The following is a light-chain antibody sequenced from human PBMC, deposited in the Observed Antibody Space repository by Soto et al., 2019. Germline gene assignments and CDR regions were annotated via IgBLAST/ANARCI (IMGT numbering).Light chain of an antibody. CDR2: DAS. J-gene: IGKJ1*01. CDR3: QQYNTWPQ. Sequence: EIVMTQSPATLSVSPGERATLSCRASQSVSSNLAWYQQKPGQAPRLLIFDASTRATGIPARFSGSGCGTEFTLTISSLQSEVCAVYSCQQYNTWPQFGQGTKVEIK. V-gene: IGKV3-15*01. CDR1: QSVSSN.